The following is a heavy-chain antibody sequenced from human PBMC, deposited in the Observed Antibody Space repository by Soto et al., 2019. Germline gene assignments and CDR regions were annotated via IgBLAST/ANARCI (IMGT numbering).Heavy chain of an antibody. Sequence: GASVKVSCKASGYTFTSYGISWVRQAPGQGLEWMGWISAYNGNTNYAQKLQGRVTMTTDTYTSTAYMELRSLRSDDTAVYYCARGGWTMVRGVTPDAFDIWGQGTMVTVSS. J-gene: IGHJ3*02. CDR1: GYTFTSYG. CDR2: ISAYNGNT. D-gene: IGHD3-10*01. CDR3: ARGGWTMVRGVTPDAFDI. V-gene: IGHV1-18*01.